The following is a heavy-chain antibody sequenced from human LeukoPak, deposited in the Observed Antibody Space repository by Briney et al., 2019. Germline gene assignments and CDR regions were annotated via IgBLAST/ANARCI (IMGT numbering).Heavy chain of an antibody. Sequence: GGSLRLSCAASGFTCSSYWMHWVRQAPGKGLVWVSRINSDGSTTTYADSVKGRFTISRDNAKNTLYLQMNSPRAEDTAVDYCARGGSGSSYGWGQGTLVTVSS. CDR1: GFTCSSYW. V-gene: IGHV3-74*01. D-gene: IGHD5-18*01. CDR3: ARGGSGSSYG. CDR2: INSDGSTT. J-gene: IGHJ4*02.